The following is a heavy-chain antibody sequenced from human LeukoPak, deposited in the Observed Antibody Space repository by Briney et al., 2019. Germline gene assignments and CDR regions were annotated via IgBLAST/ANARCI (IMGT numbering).Heavy chain of an antibody. V-gene: IGHV3-53*01. Sequence: GGSLRLSCAASGFTVSSNHMSWVRQAPGKGLEWVSVIYSGGSTYYADSVKGRFTISRDNSKNTLYLQMNSLRAEDTAVYYCAREWQSGWFDPWGQGTLVTVSS. CDR2: IYSGGST. CDR1: GFTVSSNH. CDR3: AREWQSGWFDP. J-gene: IGHJ5*02. D-gene: IGHD2-8*02.